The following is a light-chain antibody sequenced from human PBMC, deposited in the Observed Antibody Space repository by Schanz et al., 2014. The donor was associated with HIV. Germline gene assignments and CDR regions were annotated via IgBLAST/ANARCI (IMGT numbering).Light chain of an antibody. CDR3: SSLTTSSPLYV. J-gene: IGLJ1*01. V-gene: IGLV2-14*03. CDR2: DVS. Sequence: QSVLTQPASVSGSPGQSITFSCTGTSSDVATYNYVSWYQQHPGKAPKLMIYDVSNRPSGVSNRFSGSKSGNTASLAISGVQTEDEEEYYCSSLTTSSPLYVFGTGTKVTV. CDR1: SSDVATYNY.